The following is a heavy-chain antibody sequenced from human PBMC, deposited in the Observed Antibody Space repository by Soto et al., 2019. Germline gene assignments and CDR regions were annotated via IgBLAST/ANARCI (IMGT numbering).Heavy chain of an antibody. V-gene: IGHV3-30*03. CDR1: GFTFSSYG. CDR2: ISYDGSNK. CDR3: ASPSSPPGLRGSLDY. J-gene: IGHJ4*02. D-gene: IGHD3-10*01. Sequence: QPRGSLLLACAASGFTFSSYGMHWVRQAPGKGLEWVAVISYDGSNKYYADSVKGRFTISRDNSKNTLYLQMNSLRAEDTAVYYCASPSSPPGLRGSLDYWGQGTLVTVSS.